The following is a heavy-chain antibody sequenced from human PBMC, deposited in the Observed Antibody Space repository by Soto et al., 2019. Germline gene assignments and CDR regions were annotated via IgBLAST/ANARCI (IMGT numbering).Heavy chain of an antibody. CDR1: GFTFGYYS. CDR3: TRDTAGSDEFLV. J-gene: IGHJ4*02. V-gene: IGHV3-49*03. D-gene: IGHD3-10*01. CDR2: IRSKAYGGTT. Sequence: GSLRLSCTASGFTFGYYSMSWFRQAPGKGLEWVGFIRSKAYGGTTEYAASVKGRFTISRDDSKSIAYLQMNSLKTEDTAVYYCTRDTAGSDEFLVWGQGTLVTVSS.